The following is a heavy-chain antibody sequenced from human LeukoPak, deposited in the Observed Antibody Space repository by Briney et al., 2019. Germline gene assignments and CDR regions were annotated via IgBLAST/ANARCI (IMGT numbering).Heavy chain of an antibody. J-gene: IGHJ4*02. CDR3: ARAIGAYASY. CDR1: GFPFNAYW. D-gene: IGHD3-10*01. CDR2: INQDGSEK. Sequence: GGSLRLSCAASGFPFNAYWMTWVRQAPGKGLEWVANINQDGSEKYHVGSVKGRFTISRDNAKNSLYLQMNSLRAEDTAVYYCARAIGAYASYWGQGTLVTVSS. V-gene: IGHV3-7*01.